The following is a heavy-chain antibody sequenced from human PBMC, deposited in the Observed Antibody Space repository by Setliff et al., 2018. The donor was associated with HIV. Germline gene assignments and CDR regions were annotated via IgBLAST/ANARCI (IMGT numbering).Heavy chain of an antibody. CDR1: GGSISSYY. V-gene: IGHV4-4*07. CDR3: ARDGFWSGYIDY. J-gene: IGHJ4*02. CDR2: IYTSGST. D-gene: IGHD3-3*01. Sequence: SETLSLTCTVSGGSISSYYWSWIRQPAGKGLEWIGRIYTSGSTNYDPSLKSRVTMSVDTSKNQFSLKLSSVTAADTAVYYCARDGFWSGYIDYWGQGTLVTVSS.